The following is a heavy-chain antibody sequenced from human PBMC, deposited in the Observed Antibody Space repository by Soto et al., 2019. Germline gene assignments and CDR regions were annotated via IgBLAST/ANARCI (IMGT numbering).Heavy chain of an antibody. CDR1: GYTFTSYD. D-gene: IGHD4-4*01. CDR3: ARGLLETTVTPVSRIYYYYYMDV. V-gene: IGHV1-8*01. CDR2: MNPNSGNT. Sequence: ASVKVSCKASGYTFTSYDINWVRQATGQGLEWMGWMNPNSGNTGYAQKFQGRVTMTRNTSISTAYMELSSLRSEDTAVYYCARGLLETTVTPVSRIYYYYYMDVWGKGTTVTVSS. J-gene: IGHJ6*03.